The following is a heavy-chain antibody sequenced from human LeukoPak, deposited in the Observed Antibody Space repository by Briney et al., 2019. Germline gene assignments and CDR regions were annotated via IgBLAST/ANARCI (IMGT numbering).Heavy chain of an antibody. Sequence: SQTLSLTCAISGDSVSSNSAAWNWIRQSPSRGLEWLGRTYYRSKWYNDYAVSVKSRITINPDTSKNQFSLQLNSVTPEDTAVYYCARDREEHSYVLMTYYYYMDVWGKGTTVTVSS. V-gene: IGHV6-1*01. D-gene: IGHD5-18*01. J-gene: IGHJ6*03. CDR1: GDSVSSNSAA. CDR3: ARDREEHSYVLMTYYYYMDV. CDR2: TYYRSKWYN.